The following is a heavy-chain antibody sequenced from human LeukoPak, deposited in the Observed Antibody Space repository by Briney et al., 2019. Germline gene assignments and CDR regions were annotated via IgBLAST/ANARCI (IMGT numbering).Heavy chain of an antibody. J-gene: IGHJ4*02. V-gene: IGHV3-21*01. D-gene: IGHD5-18*01. Sequence: PGGSLRLSCAASGFTFSSYSMNWVRQAPGKGLEWVSSISSSSSYIYYADSVKGRFTISRDNAKNSLYLQMNSLRAEDTAVYYCARDRRLWLSRGAYYFDYWGQGTLVTVSS. CDR2: ISSSSSYI. CDR3: ARDRRLWLSRGAYYFDY. CDR1: GFTFSSYS.